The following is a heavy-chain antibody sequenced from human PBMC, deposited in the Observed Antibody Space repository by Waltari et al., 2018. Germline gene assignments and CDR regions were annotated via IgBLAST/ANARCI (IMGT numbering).Heavy chain of an antibody. CDR2: VNPNGGST. CDR1: GYTFTDFY. CDR3: ARAGSTLIWGVAE. V-gene: IGHV1-46*04. D-gene: IGHD2-2*01. Sequence: QVQLVQSGAEVKKPGASVKVSCKASGYTFTDFYLHSVRQAPGQGLEWMGIVNPNGGSTTYAQKLQDRVTMTRDTSTSTVYMELSSLRSEDTAAYYCARAGSTLIWGVAEWGQGTLVTVSS. J-gene: IGHJ4*02.